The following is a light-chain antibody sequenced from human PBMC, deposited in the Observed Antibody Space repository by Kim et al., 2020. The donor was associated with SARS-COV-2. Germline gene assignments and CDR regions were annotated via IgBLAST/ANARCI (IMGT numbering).Light chain of an antibody. CDR2: QDN. CDR3: QVWDSSTVV. V-gene: IGLV3-1*01. CDR1: KLGDKY. J-gene: IGLJ2*01. Sequence: SYELTQPPSVSVSPGQTASITCSGDKLGDKYACWYQQKPGQSPVLVIYQDNKRPSGIPERFSGSNSGNTATLTISGAQPMDEADYYCQVWDSSTVVFGGGTQLTVL.